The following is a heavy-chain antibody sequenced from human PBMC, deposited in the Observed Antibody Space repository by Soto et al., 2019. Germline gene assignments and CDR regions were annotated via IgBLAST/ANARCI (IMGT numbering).Heavy chain of an antibody. CDR2: INHSGST. CDR3: AREYSSSFGLIDY. V-gene: IGHV4-34*01. Sequence: SETLSLTCAVYGGSFSGYYWSWIRQPPGKGLEWIGEINHSGSTNYNPSLKSRVTISVDTSKNQFSLKLSSVTAADTAVYYGAREYSSSFGLIDYWGQGTLVTVSS. J-gene: IGHJ4*02. D-gene: IGHD6-6*01. CDR1: GGSFSGYY.